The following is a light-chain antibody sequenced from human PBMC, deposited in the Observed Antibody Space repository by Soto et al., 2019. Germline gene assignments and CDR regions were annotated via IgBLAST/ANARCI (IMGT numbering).Light chain of an antibody. CDR3: QQRSNWPLT. CDR2: DAS. V-gene: IGKV3-11*01. Sequence: EMVLTQSPATLSLSPGERATLACRASQSVSSYLAWYQQKPGQAPRLLIYDASNRATGIPARFSGSGSGTEFTLTISSLALEDFAVYYCQQRSNWPLTFGGGTKVEIK. J-gene: IGKJ4*01. CDR1: QSVSSY.